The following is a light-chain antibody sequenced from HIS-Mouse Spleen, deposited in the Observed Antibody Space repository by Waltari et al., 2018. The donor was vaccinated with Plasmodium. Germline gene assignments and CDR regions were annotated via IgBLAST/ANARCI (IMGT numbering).Light chain of an antibody. J-gene: IGKJ4*01. V-gene: IGKV1-5*03. CDR1: QSISSW. CDR3: QQYNSLLP. CDR2: KAS. Sequence: DIQMTQSPSTLSASVGDRVTITCRASQSISSWLAWYQQKPGKAPKLLIYKASSLESGVPSRFSGSGSGTEFTLTISSLQPDDFAPYYCQQYNSLLPFGGGTKVEIK.